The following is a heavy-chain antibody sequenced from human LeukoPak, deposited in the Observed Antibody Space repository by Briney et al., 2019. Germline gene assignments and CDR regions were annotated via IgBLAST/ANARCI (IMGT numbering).Heavy chain of an antibody. D-gene: IGHD2-21*01. J-gene: IGHJ4*02. Sequence: GGSLRPSCAASGLTFSSYAMSWVRQGPGKGLEWVSGISGSGTNTYYADSVKGRFTISRDNSKNTLYLQMNNLRAEDTAVYYCATERGDSPDYWGQGTLVTVSS. V-gene: IGHV3-23*01. CDR3: ATERGDSPDY. CDR2: ISGSGTNT. CDR1: GLTFSSYA.